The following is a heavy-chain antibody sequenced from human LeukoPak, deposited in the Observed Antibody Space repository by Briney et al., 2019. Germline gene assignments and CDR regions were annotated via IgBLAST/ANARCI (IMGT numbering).Heavy chain of an antibody. V-gene: IGHV3-48*03. Sequence: GGSLRLSCVASGFTFSNYEMNWVRQAPGKGLEWVSYISSSGSTIYYADSVKGRFTISRDNAKNSLYLQMNSLRAGDTAVYYCAREKVASGYAYYYYYYMDVWGKGTTVTVSS. CDR1: GFTFSNYE. D-gene: IGHD5-12*01. CDR2: ISSSGSTI. CDR3: AREKVASGYAYYYYYYMDV. J-gene: IGHJ6*03.